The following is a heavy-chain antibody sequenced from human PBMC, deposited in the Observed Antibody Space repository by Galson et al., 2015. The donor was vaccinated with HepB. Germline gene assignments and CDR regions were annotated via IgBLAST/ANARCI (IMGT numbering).Heavy chain of an antibody. CDR1: GDSVSSNSAT. D-gene: IGHD4-23*01. CDR3: ARENGGFHF. V-gene: IGHV6-1*01. Sequence: CAISGDSVSSNSATWNWIRQFPSRGLEWLGRTYYRSKWFNDYAVSVKSRITINPDTSKNQFSLQLNSVTPEDTAVYFCARENGGFHFWGQGTLVTVSS. CDR2: TYYRSKWFN. J-gene: IGHJ4*02.